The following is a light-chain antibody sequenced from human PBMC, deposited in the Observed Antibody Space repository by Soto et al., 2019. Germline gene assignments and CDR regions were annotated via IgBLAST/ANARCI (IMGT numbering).Light chain of an antibody. CDR2: EDT. V-gene: IGLV3-1*01. CDR1: TLGSKF. Sequence: SYELTQPPSVSVSPGQTANITCSGNTLGSKFVFWYQQKAGQSPMVVIYEDTKRPSGIPERFSGSNSGNTATLTISGTQAIDEADFYCQAWDSGTVAFGGGTKLTVL. J-gene: IGLJ2*01. CDR3: QAWDSGTVA.